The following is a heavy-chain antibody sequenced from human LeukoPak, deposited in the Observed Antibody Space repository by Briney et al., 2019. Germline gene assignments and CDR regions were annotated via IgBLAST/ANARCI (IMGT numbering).Heavy chain of an antibody. CDR2: ISAYNGNT. V-gene: IGHV1-18*01. Sequence: GASVKVSCKASGYIFTNYGIDWVRQAPGQGLEWMGWISAYNGNTNYAQKLQGGVTMTTDTSTSTAYMELRSLRSDDTAVYYCARDAERITMVRGVISIWGQGTMVTVSS. CDR1: GYIFTNYG. J-gene: IGHJ3*02. CDR3: ARDAERITMVRGVISI. D-gene: IGHD3-10*01.